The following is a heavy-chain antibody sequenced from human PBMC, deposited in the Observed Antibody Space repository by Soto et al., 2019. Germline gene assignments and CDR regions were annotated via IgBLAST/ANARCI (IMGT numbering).Heavy chain of an antibody. CDR3: AKKSTDSSGYSDY. CDR2: ISGSGGSS. J-gene: IGHJ4*02. V-gene: IGHV3-23*01. Sequence: EVQLLESGGGLVQPGGSRRLSCATSGFTVSNYAMSWVRQAPGKGLEWVSGISGSGGSSYYADSVKGRFPISRDNSKNTLNLQMDSLRAEDTAVYYCAKKSTDSSGYSDYWGQGTVVTVSS. D-gene: IGHD2-2*01. CDR1: GFTVSNYA.